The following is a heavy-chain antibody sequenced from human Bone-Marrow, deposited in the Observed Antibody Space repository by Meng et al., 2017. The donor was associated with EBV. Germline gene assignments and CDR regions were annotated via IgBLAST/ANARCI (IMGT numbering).Heavy chain of an antibody. Sequence: QLTLKESGPTLVKPTQTLTLTFTFSGFSLSTSGVGVGWIRQPPGKALEWLALIYWDDDKRYSPSLKSRLTITKDTSKNQVVLTMTNMDPVDTATYYCAHRRDDYTNYWYFDLWGRGTLVTVSS. CDR3: AHRRDDYTNYWYFDL. CDR1: GFSLSTSGVG. CDR2: IYWDDDK. D-gene: IGHD4-11*01. V-gene: IGHV2-5*02. J-gene: IGHJ2*01.